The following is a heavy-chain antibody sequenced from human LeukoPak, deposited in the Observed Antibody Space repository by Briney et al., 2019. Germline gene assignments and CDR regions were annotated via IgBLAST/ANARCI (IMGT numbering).Heavy chain of an antibody. CDR2: IPSSGGSS. CDR3: ARDAYGATFDAFYI. J-gene: IGHJ3*02. D-gene: IGHD4-17*01. V-gene: IGHV3-48*03. CDR1: GFTFNTYE. Sequence: GGSLRLSCAASGFTFNTYEMNWVRQAPGKGLEWLSYIPSSGGSSYYADSVKGRFTISRDNAKNSLYLQMNSLRAEDTAVYYCARDAYGATFDAFYIWGRGTTVTVSS.